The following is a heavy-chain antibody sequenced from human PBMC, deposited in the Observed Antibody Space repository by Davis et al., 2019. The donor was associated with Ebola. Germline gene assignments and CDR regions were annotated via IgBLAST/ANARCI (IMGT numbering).Heavy chain of an antibody. CDR1: GFTFSSYW. CDR2: LGLSDDK. D-gene: IGHD6-19*01. J-gene: IGHJ3*01. CDR3: AKDTSNVWFDV. Sequence: GESLKISCAASGFTFSSYWMSWVRRAPGKGLEWVSTLGLSDDKYYADSVKGRFTISRDNSKNTLHLQMNSLRVEDTAIYYCAKDTSNVWFDVWGQGTMVTVSS. V-gene: IGHV3-23*01.